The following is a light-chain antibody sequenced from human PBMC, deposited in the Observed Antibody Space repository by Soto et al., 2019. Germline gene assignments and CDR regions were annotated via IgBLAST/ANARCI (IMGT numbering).Light chain of an antibody. CDR1: QSVSDY. Sequence: EIVVTKSPATLSVSPXERATLSCRASQSVSDYVAWYQQTPGQPPRLLIYTASTRATGIPARFSGSGSGTEVTLTISSLQSEDFAVYYCQQYSNRPRTFGQGTKVDI. V-gene: IGKV3-15*01. CDR2: TAS. CDR3: QQYSNRPRT. J-gene: IGKJ1*01.